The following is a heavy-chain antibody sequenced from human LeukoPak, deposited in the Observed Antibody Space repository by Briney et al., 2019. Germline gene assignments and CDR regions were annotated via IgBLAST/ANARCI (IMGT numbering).Heavy chain of an antibody. Sequence: PGGSLRLSCVASGFTFSSYWMTWVRQAPGKGLEWVASIKYDGSEEHHVDSVKGRFTISRDNAKNSLFLQMNSLRVEDTAVYYCAKEGRSLQTYWGQGTLVTVSS. J-gene: IGHJ4*02. V-gene: IGHV3-7*03. CDR3: AKEGRSLQTY. CDR1: GFTFSSYW. D-gene: IGHD5-24*01. CDR2: IKYDGSEE.